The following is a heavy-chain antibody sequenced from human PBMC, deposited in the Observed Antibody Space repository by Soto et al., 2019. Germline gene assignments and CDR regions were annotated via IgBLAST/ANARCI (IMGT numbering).Heavy chain of an antibody. V-gene: IGHV4-34*01. CDR1: GGSFSGYY. J-gene: IGHJ5*02. CDR2: INHSGST. D-gene: IGHD3-10*01. Sequence: PSETLSLTCAVYGGSFSGYYWSWIRQPPGKGLEWIGEINHSGSTNYNPSLKRRVTISVDTSKNQFSLKLSSVTAADTAVYYCARVPFLWFGENKNDWFDPWGQGTLVTVSS. CDR3: ARVPFLWFGENKNDWFDP.